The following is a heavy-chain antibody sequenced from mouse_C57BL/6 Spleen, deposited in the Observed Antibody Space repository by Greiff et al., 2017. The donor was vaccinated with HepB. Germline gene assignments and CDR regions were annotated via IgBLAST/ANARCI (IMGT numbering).Heavy chain of an antibody. CDR1: GYTFTSYW. CDR2: IYPGSGST. CDR3: ARRGSYYSNYGY. D-gene: IGHD2-5*01. V-gene: IGHV1-55*01. Sequence: VQLQQPGAELVKPGASVKMSCKASGYTFTSYWITWVKQRPGQGLEWIGDIYPGSGSTNYNEKFKSKATLTVDTSSSTAYMQLSSLTSEDSAVYYCARRGSYYSNYGYWGQGTTLTVSS. J-gene: IGHJ2*01.